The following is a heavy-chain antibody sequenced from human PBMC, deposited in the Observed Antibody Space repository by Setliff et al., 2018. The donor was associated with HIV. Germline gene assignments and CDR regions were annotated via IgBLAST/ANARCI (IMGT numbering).Heavy chain of an antibody. J-gene: IGHJ4*02. D-gene: IGHD6-6*01. Sequence: GGSLRLSCTASGFTFGDYAMTWVRQAPGKGLEWVANIKEDGSEKNYVDSVKGRFTISRDNAKNSLFLQMNSLRVEDTAVYYCARGHYSSSSGWGQGTLVTVSS. V-gene: IGHV3-7*03. CDR2: IKEDGSEK. CDR1: GFTFGDYA. CDR3: ARGHYSSSSG.